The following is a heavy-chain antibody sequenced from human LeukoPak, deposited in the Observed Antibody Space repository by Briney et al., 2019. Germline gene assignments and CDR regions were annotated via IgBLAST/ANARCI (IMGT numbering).Heavy chain of an antibody. D-gene: IGHD5-12*01. Sequence: PSQTLSLTCTVSGGSISSGDYYWSWIRQPPGKGLEWIGYIYYSGSTYYNPSLKSRVTISVDTSKNQFSLKLSSVTAADTAVYYCARTLRGYSGYDSLGVQEFDYWGQGTLVTVSS. V-gene: IGHV4-30-4*01. J-gene: IGHJ4*02. CDR2: IYYSGST. CDR3: ARTLRGYSGYDSLGVQEFDY. CDR1: GGSISSGDYY.